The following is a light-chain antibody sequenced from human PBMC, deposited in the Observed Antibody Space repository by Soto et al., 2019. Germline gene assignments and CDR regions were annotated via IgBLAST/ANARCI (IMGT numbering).Light chain of an antibody. Sequence: DIQMTQSPSSVSASVGDRVSITCRASQGISNWLAWYQQKPGRAPKLLIYTGSSLQSGVPSRCSGTGSGTDFTLTISSLQPEDVATYYCQQANSFPLTCGGGTKVEIK. CDR3: QQANSFPLT. V-gene: IGKV1-12*01. J-gene: IGKJ4*01. CDR1: QGISNW. CDR2: TGS.